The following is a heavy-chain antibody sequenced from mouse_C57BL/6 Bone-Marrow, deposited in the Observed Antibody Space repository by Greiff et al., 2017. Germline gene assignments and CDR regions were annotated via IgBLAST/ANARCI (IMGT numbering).Heavy chain of an antibody. CDR2: IHPSDCDT. Sequence: QVQLQQPGAELVKPGASVKVSCKASGYTFTSYWMHWVKKRLGPGLEWIGRIHPSDCDTNYNGKFKGKATLTADKSSSTAYMQLSSLTSEDSAVYFCASRITTGYYYAIDYWGQGTSVSVSS. V-gene: IGHV1-74*01. CDR1: GYTFTSYW. D-gene: IGHD1-1*01. J-gene: IGHJ4*01. CDR3: ASRITTGYYYAIDY.